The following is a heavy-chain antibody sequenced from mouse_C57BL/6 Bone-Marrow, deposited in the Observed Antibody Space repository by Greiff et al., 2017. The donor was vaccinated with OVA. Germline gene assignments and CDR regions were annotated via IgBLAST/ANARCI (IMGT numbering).Heavy chain of an antibody. V-gene: IGHV1-15*01. Sequence: QVQLQQSGAELVRPGASVTLSCKASGYTFTDYEMHWVKQTPVHGLEWIGAIDPETGGTAYNQKFKGKAILTADKSSSTAYMELRSLTSEDSAVYYCTRWDDYVLAWFAYWGQGTLVTVSA. CDR2: IDPETGGT. D-gene: IGHD2-4*01. J-gene: IGHJ3*01. CDR1: GYTFTDYE. CDR3: TRWDDYVLAWFAY.